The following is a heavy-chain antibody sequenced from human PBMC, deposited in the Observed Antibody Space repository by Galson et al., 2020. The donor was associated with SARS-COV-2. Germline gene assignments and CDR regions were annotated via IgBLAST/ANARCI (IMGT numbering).Heavy chain of an antibody. V-gene: IGHV4-59*01. CDR1: GGSISSYY. J-gene: IGHJ3*02. CDR3: ARDSSRTYYDAFDI. CDR2: IYYSGST. Sequence: SETLSLTCTVSGGSISSYYWSWIRQPPGKGLEWIGYIYYSGSTNYNPSLKSRVTISVDTSKNQFSLKLSSVTAADTAVYYCARDSSRTYYDAFDIWGQGTMVTVSS. D-gene: IGHD6-13*01.